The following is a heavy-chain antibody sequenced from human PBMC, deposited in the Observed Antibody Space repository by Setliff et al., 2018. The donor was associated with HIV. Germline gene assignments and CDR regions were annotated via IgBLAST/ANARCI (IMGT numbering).Heavy chain of an antibody. CDR1: GFTFTTYP. V-gene: IGHV3-23*01. CDR2: ISGDGGDT. Sequence: GSLRLSCVASGFTFTTYPMSWVRQAPGKGLEWVSAISGDGGDTAYADSLKGRFTISRDTSKHTLHLHMNSLRAEDTAVYYCARQAHPRGYYGSAGLFDYWGQGTPVTVSS. CDR3: ARQAHPRGYYGSAGLFDY. J-gene: IGHJ4*02. D-gene: IGHD3-22*01.